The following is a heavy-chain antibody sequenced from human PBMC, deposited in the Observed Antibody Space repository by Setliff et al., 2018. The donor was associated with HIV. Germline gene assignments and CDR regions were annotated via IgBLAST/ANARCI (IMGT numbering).Heavy chain of an antibody. Sequence: ASETLSLTCTVSGGSISSGTYYWSWIRQPAGKGLEWIGHIYTDGSTNFNPSLRSRVTISADTPKNQLSLKLTSVTAADTAVYYCAILDTSDYFRNNWFDSWGQGTLVTVSS. CDR2: IYTDGST. CDR1: GGSISSGTYY. D-gene: IGHD3-22*01. V-gene: IGHV4-61*09. CDR3: AILDTSDYFRNNWFDS. J-gene: IGHJ5*01.